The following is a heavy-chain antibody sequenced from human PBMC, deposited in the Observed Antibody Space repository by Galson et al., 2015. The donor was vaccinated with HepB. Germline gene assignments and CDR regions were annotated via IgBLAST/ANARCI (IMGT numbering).Heavy chain of an antibody. V-gene: IGHV4-34*01. D-gene: IGHD4-23*01. CDR1: GGSSSGYD. Sequence: SETLSLTCVVYGGSSSGYDCTWIRQPPGKGLEWIGEINHSGSTNYNPSLRSRVTISEDTSENQFSLKLKSVTAADTAVYFCARGARPHQLPHWGQGTLVTVSS. J-gene: IGHJ4*02. CDR2: INHSGST. CDR3: ARGARPHQLPH.